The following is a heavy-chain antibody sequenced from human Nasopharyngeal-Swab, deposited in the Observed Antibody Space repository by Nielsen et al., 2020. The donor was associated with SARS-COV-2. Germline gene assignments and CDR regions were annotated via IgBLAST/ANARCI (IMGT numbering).Heavy chain of an antibody. V-gene: IGHV2-26*01. CDR3: ARIKRYSSSSGADYYYGMDV. J-gene: IGHJ6*02. Sequence: RQAPGKALEWLVHIFSNDEKSYSTPLKSRLTISKDTPKSQVVLTMTNLDPVDTATYYCARIKRYSSSSGADYYYGMDVWGQGTTVTVSS. D-gene: IGHD6-6*01. CDR2: IFSNDEK.